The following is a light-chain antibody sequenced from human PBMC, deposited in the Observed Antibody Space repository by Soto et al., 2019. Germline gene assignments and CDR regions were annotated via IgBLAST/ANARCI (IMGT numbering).Light chain of an antibody. V-gene: IGKV3-20*01. CDR2: DAS. CDR3: YQYDTSPWT. J-gene: IGKJ1*01. Sequence: EIVMTQSPGTLSLSPGEAATLSCRASQSVSGSYLAWYQQKPGQAPRLVIYDASTRATGIPDRFRGSGSGTDFTLTISRLEPEDFAVYYCYQYDTSPWTFSQGTKVEIK. CDR1: QSVSGSY.